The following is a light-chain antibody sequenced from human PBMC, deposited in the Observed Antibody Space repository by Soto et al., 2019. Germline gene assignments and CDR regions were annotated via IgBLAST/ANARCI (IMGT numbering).Light chain of an antibody. CDR1: SSDIGGYNF. V-gene: IGLV2-8*01. CDR3: SSYAGTNSVGV. CDR2: EVN. J-gene: IGLJ3*02. Sequence: QSALTQPPSASGSPGQSVTISCTGTSSDIGGYNFVSWYQQHPGKAPKLIIYEVNKRPSGVPDRFSGSKSGNTASLTVSGLEADDEGDYYCSSYAGTNSVGVFGGGTKLTV.